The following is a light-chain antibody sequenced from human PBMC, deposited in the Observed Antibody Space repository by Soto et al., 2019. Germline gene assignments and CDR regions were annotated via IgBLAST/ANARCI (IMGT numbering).Light chain of an antibody. CDR1: NSVLYSPNNKNY. Sequence: IVMTQYPDALAVSLGERCTIKCKSRNSVLYSPNNKNYLAWYQHKPGQPPKMLIYWASIRESGVPDRFSGSGSGTDFTLTISSLQSEDVAVYYCQQYYTNSWSFGQGTKVDIK. V-gene: IGKV4-1*01. CDR2: WAS. CDR3: QQYYTNSWS. J-gene: IGKJ1*01.